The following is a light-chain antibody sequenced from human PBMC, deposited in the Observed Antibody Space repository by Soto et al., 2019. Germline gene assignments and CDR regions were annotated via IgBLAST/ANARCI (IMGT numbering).Light chain of an antibody. CDR1: QSIYSSY. J-gene: IGKJ2*01. CDR2: AAS. V-gene: IGKV3-20*01. CDR3: QHFGTSLYT. Sequence: EIVLTQSPGTLSLSPGERATLSCRASQSIYSSYLAWYQHRPGQAPRLLIYAASSRATAVPDRFSGSGSGTDFTLTISRLEPEDFAIYYCQHFGTSLYTFGQGTKLEIK.